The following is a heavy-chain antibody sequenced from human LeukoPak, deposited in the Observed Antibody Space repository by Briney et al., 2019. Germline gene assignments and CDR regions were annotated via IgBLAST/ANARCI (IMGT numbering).Heavy chain of an antibody. V-gene: IGHV4-59*01. CDR2: ISYSEGT. Sequence: SETLSLTCTVSGGSFTSNYWTWIRQPPGKGLEWIGYISYSEGTNYNPSLKSRVTMSVGTSKNQFSLKLSSVTAADTAVYYCARERDYGDRLFDYWGQGTLVTVSS. J-gene: IGHJ4*02. D-gene: IGHD4-17*01. CDR1: GGSFTSNY. CDR3: ARERDYGDRLFDY.